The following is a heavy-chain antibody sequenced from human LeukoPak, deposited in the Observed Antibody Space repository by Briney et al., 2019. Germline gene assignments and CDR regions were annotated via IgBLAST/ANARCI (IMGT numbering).Heavy chain of an antibody. D-gene: IGHD3-10*01. CDR2: ISGSGGST. CDR1: GFTFSSHV. J-gene: IGHJ4*02. Sequence: PGGSLRLSCAASGFTFSSHVMHWVRQAPGKGLEWVSAISGSGGSTYYADSVKGRFTISRDNSKNTLYLQMNSLRAEDTAVYYCAYTMDSHYFDYWGQGTLVTVSS. CDR3: AYTMDSHYFDY. V-gene: IGHV3-23*01.